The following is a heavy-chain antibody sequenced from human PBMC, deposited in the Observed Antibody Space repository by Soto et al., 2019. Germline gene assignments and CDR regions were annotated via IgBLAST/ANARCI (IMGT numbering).Heavy chain of an antibody. Sequence: GSLRLSCAASGFTFSSYDMHWVRQATGKVLEWVSAIGTAGDTYYPGSVKGRFTISRENAKNSLYLQMNSLRAGDTAVYYCARGAGPHLRGYYKSYYYYGMDVCGQGTTVTVSS. D-gene: IGHD3-3*01. CDR3: ARGAGPHLRGYYKSYYYYGMDV. V-gene: IGHV3-13*01. CDR1: GFTFSSYD. J-gene: IGHJ6*02. CDR2: IGTAGDT.